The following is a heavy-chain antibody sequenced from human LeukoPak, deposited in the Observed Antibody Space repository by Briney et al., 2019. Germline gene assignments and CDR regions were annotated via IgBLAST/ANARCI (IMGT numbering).Heavy chain of an antibody. CDR2: IYYTGSA. V-gene: IGHV4-39*07. CDR3: ARDGGLGPFDY. CDR1: GGSIRSSNYY. D-gene: IGHD3-10*01. Sequence: SETLSLTCTVSGGSIRSSNYYWGWLRQPPWKGLEWIGSIYYTGSAYYSPSLKSRVTISVDTSKNQFSLKLSSVTAADTAVYYCARDGGLGPFDYWGQGTLVTVSS. J-gene: IGHJ4*02.